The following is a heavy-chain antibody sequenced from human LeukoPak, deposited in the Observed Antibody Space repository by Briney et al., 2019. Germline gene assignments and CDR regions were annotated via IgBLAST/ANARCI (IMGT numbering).Heavy chain of an antibody. CDR1: GFTFSTYA. Sequence: GGSLRLSCAASGFTFSTYAMGWVRQAPGKGLQWASTIIGSGDSTYYADSVKGRFTISRDNSKNTLYLQVNSLRAEDTAFYYCAKHLSSSSRYYYDSWGQGTLVTVSS. V-gene: IGHV3-23*01. J-gene: IGHJ4*02. CDR3: AKHLSSSSRYYYDS. CDR2: IIGSGDST. D-gene: IGHD6-13*01.